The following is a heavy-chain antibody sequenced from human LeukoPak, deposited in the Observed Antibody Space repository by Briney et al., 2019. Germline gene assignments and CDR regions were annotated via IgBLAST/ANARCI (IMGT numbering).Heavy chain of an antibody. CDR3: ASSGSYRFDY. CDR2: ITASGTAM. D-gene: IGHD1-26*01. J-gene: IGHJ4*02. CDR1: GFTFSSYS. V-gene: IGHV3-48*02. Sequence: GGSLRLSCAASGFTFSSYSMNWVRQAPGKGLEWVSHITASGTAMFYADFVKGRFTISRDNAKNSLYLQMNSLRDEDTAVYYCASSGSYRFDYWGQGTLVTVSS.